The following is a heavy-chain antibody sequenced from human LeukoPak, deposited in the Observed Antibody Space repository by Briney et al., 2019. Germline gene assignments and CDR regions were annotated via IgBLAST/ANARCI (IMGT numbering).Heavy chain of an antibody. Sequence: SETLPLTCTVSGGSISSYYWSWIRQPPGKGLEWIGYIYYSGSTNYNPSLKSRVTISVDTSKNQFSLKLSSVTAADTAVYYCASTMYSSGWSYRGQGTLVTVSS. CDR2: IYYSGST. CDR1: GGSISSYY. D-gene: IGHD6-19*01. J-gene: IGHJ4*02. V-gene: IGHV4-59*08. CDR3: ASTMYSSGWSY.